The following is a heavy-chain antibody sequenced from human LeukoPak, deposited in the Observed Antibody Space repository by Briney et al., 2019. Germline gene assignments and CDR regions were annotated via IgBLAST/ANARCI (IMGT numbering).Heavy chain of an antibody. CDR1: GGSFSGYY. CDR2: IYYSGST. CDR3: ARGSSSSLPFDY. V-gene: IGHV4-31*11. Sequence: SETLSLTCAVYGGSFSGYYWSWIRQHPGKGLEWIGYIYYSGSTYYNPSLKSRVTISVDTSKNQFSLKLSSVTAADTAVYYCARGSSSSLPFDYWGQGTLVTVSS. J-gene: IGHJ4*02. D-gene: IGHD6-6*01.